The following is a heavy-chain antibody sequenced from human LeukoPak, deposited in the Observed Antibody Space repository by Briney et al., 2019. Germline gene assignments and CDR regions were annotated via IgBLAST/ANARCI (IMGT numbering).Heavy chain of an antibody. Sequence: GSLRLSCAASGFTCRSYDMYWVRQVTGKGPEWVSVINSAGDAYYPDSVKGRFTVSRDDAKNSLYLQMNSLRAGDTAVYYCARRGMQRDYYHGMDVWGQGTTVTVSS. CDR2: INSAGDA. V-gene: IGHV3-13*01. CDR1: GFTCRSYD. D-gene: IGHD6-25*01. J-gene: IGHJ6*02. CDR3: ARRGMQRDYYHGMDV.